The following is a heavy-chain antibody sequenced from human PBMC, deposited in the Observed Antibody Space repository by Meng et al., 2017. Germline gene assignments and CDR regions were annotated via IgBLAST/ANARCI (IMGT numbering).Heavy chain of an antibody. J-gene: IGHJ4*02. Sequence: ASVKVSCKASGYTFTGYYMHWVRQAPGQGLEWMGRINPNSGGTNYAQKFQGRVTMTRDTSISTAYMELSRLRSDDTAVYYCARDLGYYDFWTMIEALDYWGQGNLVNGAS. CDR2: INPNSGGT. D-gene: IGHD3-3*01. V-gene: IGHV1-2*06. CDR3: ARDLGYYDFWTMIEALDY. CDR1: GYTFTGYY.